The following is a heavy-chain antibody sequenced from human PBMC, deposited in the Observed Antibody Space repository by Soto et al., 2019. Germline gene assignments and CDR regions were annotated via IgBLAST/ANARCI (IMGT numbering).Heavy chain of an antibody. V-gene: IGHV3-23*01. CDR2: TTGGAGLT. CDR1: GFTLSSYA. J-gene: IGHJ5*02. Sequence: GGSLRLSCTASGFTLSSYAINWVRQAPGKGLEWVSATTGGAGLTYYADSVKGRFSVSSDNPGNTLYLQLNSLRPEDTAVYYCARVDRGSVARPTRLDPWGQGTLVTVSS. CDR3: ARVDRGSVARPTRLDP. D-gene: IGHD2-21*01.